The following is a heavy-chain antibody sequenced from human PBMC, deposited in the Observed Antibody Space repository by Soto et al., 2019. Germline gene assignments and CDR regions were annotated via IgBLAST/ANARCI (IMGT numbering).Heavy chain of an antibody. V-gene: IGHV3-23*01. CDR2: TTGGAGLT. CDR1: GFTLSSYA. J-gene: IGHJ5*02. Sequence: GGSLRLSCTASGFTLSSYAINWVRQAPGKGLEWVSATTGGAGLTYYADSVKGRFSVSSDNPGNTLYLQLNSLRPEDTAVYYCARVDRGSVARPTRLDPWGQGTLVTVSS. CDR3: ARVDRGSVARPTRLDP. D-gene: IGHD2-21*01.